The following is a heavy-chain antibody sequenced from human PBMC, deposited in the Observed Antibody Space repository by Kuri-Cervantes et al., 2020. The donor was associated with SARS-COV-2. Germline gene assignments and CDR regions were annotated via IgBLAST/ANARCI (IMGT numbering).Heavy chain of an antibody. D-gene: IGHD2-2*01. CDR3: AREQVVEGAMRGYYYSFGMDV. CDR2: IGTGGDT. CDR1: GFAFSSYV. V-gene: IGHV3-47*02. J-gene: IGHJ6*02. Sequence: GESLKISCAASGFAFSSYVLHWVRRAPGKGPEWVSAIGTGGDTYYADSVMGRFTISRDNAKNSLYLQMNSLRAEDTAVYYCAREQVVEGAMRGYYYSFGMDVWGQGTTVTVSS.